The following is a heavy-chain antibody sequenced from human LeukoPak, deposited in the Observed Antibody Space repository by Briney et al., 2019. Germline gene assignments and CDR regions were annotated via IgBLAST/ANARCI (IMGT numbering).Heavy chain of an antibody. Sequence: PSETLSLTCTVSGGSISSYYWSWIRQPPGKGLEWIGYIYYSGSTNYNPSLKSRVTISVDTSKNQFSLKLSSVSAADTAVYYCARSFYDSSGYYSGYDYWGQGTLVTVSS. D-gene: IGHD3-22*01. CDR3: ARSFYDSSGYYSGYDY. CDR2: IYYSGST. V-gene: IGHV4-59*01. J-gene: IGHJ4*02. CDR1: GGSISSYY.